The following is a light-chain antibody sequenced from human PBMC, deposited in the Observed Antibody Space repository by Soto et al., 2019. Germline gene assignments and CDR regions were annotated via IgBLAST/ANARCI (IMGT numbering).Light chain of an antibody. CDR2: RND. CDR1: SSNIGSNY. V-gene: IGLV1-47*01. J-gene: IGLJ1*01. CDR3: TAWDDSLDGYV. Sequence: QSVLTQPPSTSGTPGQRVTISCFGGSSNIGSNYVHWYQHLPGTAPKLLVYRNDQRPSGVPDRFSGSKSGTSASLAISGLRSEGDGDYYCTAWDDSLDGYVFGIGTKLTVL.